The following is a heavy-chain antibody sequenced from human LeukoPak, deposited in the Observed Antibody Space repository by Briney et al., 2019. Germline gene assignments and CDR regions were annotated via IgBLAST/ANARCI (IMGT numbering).Heavy chain of an antibody. V-gene: IGHV4-59*01. CDR1: GGSISTYY. J-gene: IGHJ5*02. D-gene: IGHD6-13*01. CDR2: IYYSGST. CDR3: ARELAAAAEGWFDP. Sequence: PSDPLSLTCTVSGGSISTYYWSWIRQPPGKGLEWIRFIYYSGSTNYNPSLKSRVTISVDTSKNQFSLKLSSVTAADTAVYYCARELAAAAEGWFDPWGQGTLVTVSS.